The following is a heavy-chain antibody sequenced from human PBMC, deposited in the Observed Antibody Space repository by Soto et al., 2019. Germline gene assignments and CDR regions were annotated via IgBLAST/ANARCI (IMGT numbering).Heavy chain of an antibody. CDR1: GYTFTSYG. V-gene: IGHV1-18*01. CDR2: ISAYNGNT. D-gene: IGHD3-22*01. Sequence: ASVKVSCKASGYTFTSYGITWVRQAPGQGLEWMGWISAYNGNTNYAQKLLGRVTMTTDTSTSTVYMEVGSLRSDDTAVYYCARLSSGYYYVVAVGYWGQGTLVTVSS. J-gene: IGHJ4*02. CDR3: ARLSSGYYYVVAVGY.